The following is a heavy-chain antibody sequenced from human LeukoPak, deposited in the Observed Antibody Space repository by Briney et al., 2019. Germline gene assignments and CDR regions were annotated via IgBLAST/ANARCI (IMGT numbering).Heavy chain of an antibody. CDR1: GFSFRSYS. D-gene: IGHD1-1*01. CDR3: ARDRLEGGETFDS. J-gene: IGHJ4*02. CDR2: ITGSSSYI. V-gene: IGHV3-21*01. Sequence: GGSLRLSCAASGFSFRSYSMDWVRPAPGKGLEWVSSITGSSSYISYADSVKGRFTISRDNAENSLFLQMSSLRPEDTAVYFCARDRLEGGETFDSWGQGTLVTVSS.